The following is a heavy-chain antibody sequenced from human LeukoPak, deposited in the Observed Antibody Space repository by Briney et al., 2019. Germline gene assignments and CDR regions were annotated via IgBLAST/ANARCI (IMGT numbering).Heavy chain of an antibody. V-gene: IGHV3-30*03. CDR1: GFTFRTYA. D-gene: IGHD2-2*01. Sequence: GRSLRLSCAASGFTFRTYAMHWVRQAPGKGLEWVAVISYDGNNKYYADSVKGRVTISRDNSKNTLYLQMNSLRAEDTAVYYCATLRGLYCSSTSCVDPWGQGTLVTVSS. CDR2: ISYDGNNK. CDR3: ATLRGLYCSSTSCVDP. J-gene: IGHJ5*02.